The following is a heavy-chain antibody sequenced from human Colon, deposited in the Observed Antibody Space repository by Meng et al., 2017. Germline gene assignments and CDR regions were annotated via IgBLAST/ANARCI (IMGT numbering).Heavy chain of an antibody. Sequence: VHLMESGPGLVKPSGTLSLTCPVSGGSITTNSYWSWVSQSPEKGLEWIGQIDHRGDPYYNPSLKSRVTMSVDRSKSQVSLQLTSVTAADTAVYYCARHGGYYQDYWGQGTLVTVSS. J-gene: IGHJ4*02. V-gene: IGHV4-4*02. CDR1: GGSITTNSY. CDR3: ARHGGYYQDY. CDR2: IDHRGDP. D-gene: IGHD4-23*01.